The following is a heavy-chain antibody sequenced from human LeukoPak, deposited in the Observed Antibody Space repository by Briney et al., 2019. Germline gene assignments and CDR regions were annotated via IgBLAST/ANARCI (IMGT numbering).Heavy chain of an antibody. CDR3: AKDKAPLYSGYDWDLDF. V-gene: IGHV3-9*01. J-gene: IGHJ4*02. D-gene: IGHD5-12*01. Sequence: PGGSLRLSCAASGFTFHHYAIHWVRQVPGKGLEWVSGISWNSASIGYADSVKGRFTISRDNAKNSVYLQMNSLRAEDTALYYCAKDKAPLYSGYDWDLDFWGRGTLVTVSS. CDR2: ISWNSASI. CDR1: GFTFHHYA.